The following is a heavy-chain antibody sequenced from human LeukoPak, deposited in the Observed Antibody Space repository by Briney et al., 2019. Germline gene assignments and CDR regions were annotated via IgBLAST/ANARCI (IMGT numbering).Heavy chain of an antibody. CDR3: ARELGYCSSTSCYMGWEPYYYYYYGMDV. D-gene: IGHD2-2*02. Sequence: ASVKVSCKASGYTFTSYDINWVRQATGQGLEWMGWMNPNSGNTGYAQKFQGRVTMTRNTPISTAYMELSSLRSEDTAVYYCARELGYCSSTSCYMGWEPYYYYYYGMDVWGQGTTVTVSS. J-gene: IGHJ6*02. CDR1: GYTFTSYD. CDR2: MNPNSGNT. V-gene: IGHV1-8*01.